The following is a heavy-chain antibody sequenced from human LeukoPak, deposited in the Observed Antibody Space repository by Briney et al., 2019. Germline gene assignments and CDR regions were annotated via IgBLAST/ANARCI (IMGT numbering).Heavy chain of an antibody. CDR1: GGSISSYY. V-gene: IGHV4-4*07. Sequence: PSETLSLTCTVSGGSISSYYWSWIRQPAGKGLEWIGRIYTSGSTKYNPSLKSRVTMSVETSKNQLSLKLSSVTAADTAVYYCARTTEGYCRGRSCYSYYYYMDVWGKGTTVTVSS. D-gene: IGHD2-15*01. J-gene: IGHJ6*03. CDR2: IYTSGST. CDR3: ARTTEGYCRGRSCYSYYYYMDV.